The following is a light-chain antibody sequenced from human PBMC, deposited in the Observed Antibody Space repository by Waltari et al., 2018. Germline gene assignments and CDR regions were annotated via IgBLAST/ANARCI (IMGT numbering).Light chain of an antibody. Sequence: QSALTQPASVSGSPGQSITISCTGSSSDVGSYNYVSWYQQFPDRAPKLMIYVVTNRPAGVSTRFTGSKSSNTASLTISGLQPEDEADYYCASYMPGSTLVFGGGTQLTVL. CDR2: VVT. J-gene: IGLJ3*02. CDR3: ASYMPGSTLV. CDR1: SSDVGSYNY. V-gene: IGLV2-14*01.